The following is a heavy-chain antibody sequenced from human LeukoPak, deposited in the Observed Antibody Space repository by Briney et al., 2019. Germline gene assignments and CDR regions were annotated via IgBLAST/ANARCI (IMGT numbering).Heavy chain of an antibody. Sequence: PSETLSLTCAVYGGSFSGYYWSWIRQPPGKGLEWIGEIDHSGSTNYNPSLKSRVTISVDTSKNQFSLKLSSVTAADTAVYYCARFPYSSSSQPEGYWGQGTLVTVSS. D-gene: IGHD6-6*01. J-gene: IGHJ4*02. CDR3: ARFPYSSSSQPEGY. V-gene: IGHV4-34*01. CDR2: IDHSGST. CDR1: GGSFSGYY.